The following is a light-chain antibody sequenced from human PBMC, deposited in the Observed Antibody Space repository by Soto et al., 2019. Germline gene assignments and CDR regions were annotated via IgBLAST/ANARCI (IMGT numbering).Light chain of an antibody. V-gene: IGKV3-20*01. CDR3: QRYGTSTT. J-gene: IGKJ1*01. CDR1: QTSPHNY. Sequence: IVLTQSPGTLSLSPGNRATLSCRASQTSPHNYLAWYQQKAGQAPRLLMYGASIRATGIPDRFRGSGSGTYFTLIISGLEPEDFAVYYCQRYGTSTTFGQGTRVEIK. CDR2: GAS.